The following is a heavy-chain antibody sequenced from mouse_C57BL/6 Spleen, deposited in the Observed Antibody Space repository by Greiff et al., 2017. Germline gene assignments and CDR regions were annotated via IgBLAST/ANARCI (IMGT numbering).Heavy chain of an antibody. V-gene: IGHV1-55*01. J-gene: IGHJ2*01. CDR3: ARWDGNYGY. CDR2: IYPGSGGT. Sequence: QVQLQQPGAELVKPGASVKMSCKASGYTFTSYWITWVKQRPGQGLEWIGDIYPGSGGTNYNEKFKSKATLTVDKSSSTAYMQISSLTSEASAVYYCARWDGNYGYWGQGTALTVSS. D-gene: IGHD2-1*01. CDR1: GYTFTSYW.